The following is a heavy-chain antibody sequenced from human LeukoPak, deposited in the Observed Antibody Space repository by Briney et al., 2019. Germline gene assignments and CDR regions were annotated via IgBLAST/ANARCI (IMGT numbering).Heavy chain of an antibody. CDR1: GYTFTSYY. D-gene: IGHD1-26*01. Sequence: ASVKVSCKASGYTFTSYYMHWVRQAPGQGLEWMGIINPSGGSTSYAQKFQGRVTMTRDTSTSTVYMELSSLRSEDTAVYYCARTNHASLTPTTAGPFDYWGQGTLVTVSS. CDR3: ARTNHASLTPTTAGPFDY. V-gene: IGHV1-46*01. CDR2: INPSGGST. J-gene: IGHJ4*02.